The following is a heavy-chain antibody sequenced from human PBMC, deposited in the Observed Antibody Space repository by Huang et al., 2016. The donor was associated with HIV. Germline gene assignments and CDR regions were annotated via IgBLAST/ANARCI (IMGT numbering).Heavy chain of an antibody. D-gene: IGHD6-19*01. J-gene: IGHJ3*02. CDR2: MNPVNGDT. CDR3: ARAGSGWALDAFDI. CDR1: GYSFTDYD. Sequence: QVQLVQSGAEVKKPGASVKVSCKGSGYSFTDYDINWVRQATGQGLEWMGWMNPVNGDTGYAQKFQGRVTFSRNTSVNTAYMELSSLRSDDTAVYYCARAGSGWALDAFDIWGQGTVVSVSS. V-gene: IGHV1-8*03.